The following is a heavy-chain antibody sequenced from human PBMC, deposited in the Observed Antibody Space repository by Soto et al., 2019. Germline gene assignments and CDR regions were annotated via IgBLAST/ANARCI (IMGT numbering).Heavy chain of an antibody. CDR1: GYTFTSYY. CDR2: ITPSDGSR. J-gene: IGHJ4*02. V-gene: IGHV1-46*01. CDR3: ARALPRYIVGLMMDFDY. Sequence: QVQLVQSGAEVRKPGASVKVSCKASGYTFTSYYLHWVRQAPGQGLEWMGMITPSDGSRTYAQECQGRXTXTXXTSTSTVYMDMSSLRSEDTAVYYCARALPRYIVGLMMDFDYWGQGTLVTVSS. D-gene: IGHD1-26*01.